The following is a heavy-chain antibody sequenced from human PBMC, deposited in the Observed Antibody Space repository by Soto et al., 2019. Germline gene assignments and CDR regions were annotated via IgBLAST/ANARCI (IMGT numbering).Heavy chain of an antibody. CDR1: GDSVTSGRHH. CDR3: PTLYAGFVGMGQ. J-gene: IGHJ4*02. D-gene: IGHD2-8*01. CDR2: FQFGGSS. Sequence: QVQLQESGPGLVKPSETLSLTCTVSGDSVTSGRHHWSWIRQPPGKGLEWVGQFQFGGSSIYNPSLESRLTISFDPSKNRYSLKLTPGTAADTAVYYFPTLYAGFVGMGQWGQRTLVTVSS. V-gene: IGHV4-61*03.